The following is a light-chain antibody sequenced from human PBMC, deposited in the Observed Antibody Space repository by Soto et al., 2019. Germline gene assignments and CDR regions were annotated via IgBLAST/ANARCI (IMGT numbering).Light chain of an antibody. V-gene: IGKV3-15*01. J-gene: IGKJ5*01. CDR2: GAS. Sequence: EIVMTQSPATLSLSTGERATLSCRASQSVSSNLTWYQQKPGQVPRLLIYGASTRATGIPARFSGSGSGTEFTLTISSLQPDDVAAYYCQQYNSYSITFGQGTRLEIK. CDR1: QSVSSN. CDR3: QQYNSYSIT.